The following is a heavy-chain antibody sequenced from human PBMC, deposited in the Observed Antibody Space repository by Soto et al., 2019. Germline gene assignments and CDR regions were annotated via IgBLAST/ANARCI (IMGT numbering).Heavy chain of an antibody. J-gene: IGHJ4*02. CDR2: IYYSGST. CDR3: ATQTVTVPPYFDY. CDR1: GGSIRSGGYY. D-gene: IGHD4-17*01. V-gene: IGHV4-31*03. Sequence: QVQLQESGPGLVKPSQTLSLTCTVSGGSIRSGGYYWSWIRQHPGKGLEWIGYIYYSGSTYYNPSLKSRVTISVDTSKNQFSLKLNSVTVADTAVYYCATQTVTVPPYFDYWGQGTLVTVSS.